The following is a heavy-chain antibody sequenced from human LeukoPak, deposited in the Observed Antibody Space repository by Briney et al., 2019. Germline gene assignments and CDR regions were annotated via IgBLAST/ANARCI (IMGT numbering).Heavy chain of an antibody. CDR3: AKEYSGSYYGYFQH. Sequence: PGGSLRLSCAASGFIFSSYAMNWVRLAPGKGLEWVSAIVGSGDNTYYVDSVKGRFTISRDNSKNTLYLQMNSLRAEDTAVYYCAKEYSGSYYGYFQHWGQGTLVTVSS. V-gene: IGHV3-23*01. CDR1: GFIFSSYA. J-gene: IGHJ1*01. CDR2: IVGSGDNT. D-gene: IGHD1-26*01.